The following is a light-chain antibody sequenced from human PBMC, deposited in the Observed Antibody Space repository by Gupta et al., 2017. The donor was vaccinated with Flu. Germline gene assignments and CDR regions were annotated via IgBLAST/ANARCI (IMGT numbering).Light chain of an antibody. CDR1: QGISSY. J-gene: IGKJ4*01. CDR3: QHRNSSPNP. CDR2: GAS. V-gene: IGKV1-9*01. Sequence: DIQLTQSPSFLSASVGDRVTITCRASQGISSYLAWYQQKPGKAPKLLIYGASTVQSGVPSRFSGSGSGTEFTLTISSRQPEDFATYYCQHRNSSPNPFGGGTKVEIK.